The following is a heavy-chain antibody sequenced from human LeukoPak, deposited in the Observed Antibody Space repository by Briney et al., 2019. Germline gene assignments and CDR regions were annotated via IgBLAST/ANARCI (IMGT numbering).Heavy chain of an antibody. CDR2: IYMGGRT. CDR1: GFTVNITY. J-gene: IGHJ4*02. CDR3: ARDSSGYSGFDG. Sequence: PGGSLRLSCAASGFTVNITYMSWARQAPGKGLGWVLVIYMGGRTYYADSLKASFTIPRENPKNTLYLQMNSLRAEDTAVYYCARDSSGYSGFDGWGQGTLVTVSS. D-gene: IGHD3-22*01. V-gene: IGHV3-66*01.